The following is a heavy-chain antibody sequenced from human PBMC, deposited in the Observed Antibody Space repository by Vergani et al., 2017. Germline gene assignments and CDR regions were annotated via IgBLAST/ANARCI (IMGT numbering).Heavy chain of an antibody. V-gene: IGHV1-69*01. Sequence: QVQLVQSGAEVKKPGSSVKVSCKASGGTFSSYAISWVRQAPGQGLEWMGGIIPIFGTANYAQKFQGRVTITADESTSTAYMELSSLRSEDTAVYYCAXGSRDGYCSSTSCYVAVDYWGQGTLVTVSS. D-gene: IGHD2-2*03. CDR3: AXGSRDGYCSSTSCYVAVDY. CDR1: GGTFSSYA. CDR2: IIPIFGTA. J-gene: IGHJ4*02.